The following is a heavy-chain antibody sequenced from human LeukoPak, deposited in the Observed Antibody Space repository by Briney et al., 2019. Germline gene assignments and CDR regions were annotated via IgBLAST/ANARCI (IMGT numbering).Heavy chain of an antibody. CDR3: ARPETYYDILTGYYLPGIDY. V-gene: IGHV3-30*04. Sequence: GRSLRLSCAASGSTFSSYAMHGVRQAPGKGLEGGAVISYVGSNKYYADSVKGRFTFSRDNSKNRLYLQMNSLREEDTAVYYCARPETYYDILTGYYLPGIDYWGQGTLVTVSS. J-gene: IGHJ4*02. CDR2: ISYVGSNK. CDR1: GSTFSSYA. D-gene: IGHD3-9*01.